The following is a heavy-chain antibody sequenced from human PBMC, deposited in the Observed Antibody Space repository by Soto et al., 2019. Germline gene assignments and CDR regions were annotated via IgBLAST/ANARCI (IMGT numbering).Heavy chain of an antibody. V-gene: IGHV1-69*10. CDR2: IIPTHDEA. CDR3: ARGSYYDATSSYDTPGVYCYYFGLDV. CDR1: GGTFNKYA. Sequence: SGKVACKASGGTFNKYAISGVRQAPGQGLEWVGGIIPTHDEANYAEKFQGRVTTPAHRFTITAYMDLSPLRSEDTAVYYCARGSYYDATSSYDTPGVYCYYFGLDVWGQGTTVTVSS. D-gene: IGHD3-22*01. J-gene: IGHJ6*02.